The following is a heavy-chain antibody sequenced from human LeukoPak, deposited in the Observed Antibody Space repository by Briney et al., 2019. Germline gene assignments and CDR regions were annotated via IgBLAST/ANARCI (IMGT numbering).Heavy chain of an antibody. V-gene: IGHV3-23*01. CDR1: GFTFSSYA. D-gene: IGHD6-13*01. J-gene: IGHJ4*02. CDR2: ISGSGGST. CDR3: AKGTGGLSAAAGTPGY. Sequence: PGGSLRLSCAASGFTFSSYAMSWVRQAPGKGLEWVSAISGSGGSTYYADSVKGRFTIPRDNSKNTLYLQMNSLRAEDTAVYYCAKGTGGLSAAAGTPGYWGQGTLVTVSS.